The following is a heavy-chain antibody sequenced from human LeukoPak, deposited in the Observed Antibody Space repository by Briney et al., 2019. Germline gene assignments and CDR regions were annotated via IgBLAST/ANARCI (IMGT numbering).Heavy chain of an antibody. V-gene: IGHV4-34*01. CDR3: ARESGPVTSEVDFDY. D-gene: IGHD4-17*01. CDR2: INHSGST. J-gene: IGHJ4*02. Sequence: SETLSLTCTVSGESISGFYWTWIRQPPGKGLEWIGEINHSGSTNYNPSLNSRVTISVDTSKNQFSLKLSSVTAEDTAVYYCARESGPVTSEVDFDYWGQGTLVTVSS. CDR1: GESISGFY.